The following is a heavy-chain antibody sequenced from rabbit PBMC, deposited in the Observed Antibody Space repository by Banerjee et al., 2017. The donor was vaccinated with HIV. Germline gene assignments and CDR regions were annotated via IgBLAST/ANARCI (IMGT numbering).Heavy chain of an antibody. Sequence: QEQLEESGGDLVKPEGSLTLTCTASGFSFSSSYYMCWVRQAPGKGLEWIACIYAGSSGSTYYASWAKGRFTISKTSSTTVTLQMTSLTAADTATYFCARGGSSNNSGYNLWGQGTLVTVS. D-gene: IGHD1-1*01. CDR3: ARGGSSNNSGYNL. CDR1: GFSFSSSYY. J-gene: IGHJ4*01. V-gene: IGHV1S45*01. CDR2: IYAGSSGST.